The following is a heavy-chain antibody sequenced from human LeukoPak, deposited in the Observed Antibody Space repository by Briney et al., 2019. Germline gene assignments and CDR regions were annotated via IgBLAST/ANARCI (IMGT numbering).Heavy chain of an antibody. J-gene: IGHJ4*02. Sequence: PGGSLRLSCAASGFTFSSYEMNWVRQAPGKGLEWVSYISSSSSTIYYADSVKGRFTISRDNAKNSLYLQMNSLRAEDTAVYYCARGLMMGAKYYGSGREVDYWGQGTLVTVSS. D-gene: IGHD3-10*01. CDR2: ISSSSSTI. V-gene: IGHV3-48*03. CDR3: ARGLMMGAKYYGSGREVDY. CDR1: GFTFSSYE.